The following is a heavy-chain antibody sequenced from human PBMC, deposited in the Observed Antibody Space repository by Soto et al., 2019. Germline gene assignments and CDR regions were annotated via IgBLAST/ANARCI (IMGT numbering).Heavy chain of an antibody. CDR2: IYSGGST. Sequence: GGSLRLSCAASGFTVSSNYMSWVRQAPGKGLEWVSVIYSGGSTYYADSVKGRFTISRDNSKNTLYLQMNSLRAEDTAVYYCARDSSSWSSEGVAPVYYYYYYMDVWGKGTTVTVSS. CDR3: ARDSSSWSSEGVAPVYYYYYYMDV. CDR1: GFTVSSNY. V-gene: IGHV3-66*01. J-gene: IGHJ6*03. D-gene: IGHD6-13*01.